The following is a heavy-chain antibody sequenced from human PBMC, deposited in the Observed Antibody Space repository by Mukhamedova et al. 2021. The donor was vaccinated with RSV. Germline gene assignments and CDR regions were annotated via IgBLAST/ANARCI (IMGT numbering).Heavy chain of an antibody. V-gene: IGHV1-46*03. J-gene: IGHJ3*02. Sequence: QWYQRRVTMTRDTSTSTVYMELSSLRSEDTAVYYCAMFGGPNPQGNAFDIWGQGTMVTVSS. CDR3: AMFGGPNPQGNAFDI. D-gene: IGHD3-10*02.